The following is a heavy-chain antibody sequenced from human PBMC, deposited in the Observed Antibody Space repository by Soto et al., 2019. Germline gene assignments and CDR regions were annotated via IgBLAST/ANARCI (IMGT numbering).Heavy chain of an antibody. D-gene: IGHD3-16*01. V-gene: IGHV1-2*02. CDR3: ATLGAGAFDH. Sequence: ASVKVSCKASGYTFTDYYIHWVRQAPGQGLEGMGWINPNSGGTNYAQKFQGRVIMSRDTSINTAYMELTWLKTEDTAVYYCATLGAGAFDHWGQGSRVTVS. CDR1: GYTFTDYY. CDR2: INPNSGGT. J-gene: IGHJ4*02.